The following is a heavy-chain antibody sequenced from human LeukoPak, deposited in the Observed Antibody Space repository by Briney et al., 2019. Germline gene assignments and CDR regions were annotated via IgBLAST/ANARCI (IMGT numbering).Heavy chain of an antibody. CDR3: ARHRLEGDTFDI. J-gene: IGHJ3*02. V-gene: IGHV4-39*01. Sequence: PSETLSLTCTVSGGSINSSNHYWAWIRQPPGKGLEWIGSKYYSGDTYYSPSLKSRVTISVDTSRNKFALKLNSVTAADTAVYFCARHRLEGDTFDIWGQGTKVTVSS. CDR1: GGSINSSNHY. D-gene: IGHD3-3*01. CDR2: KYYSGDT.